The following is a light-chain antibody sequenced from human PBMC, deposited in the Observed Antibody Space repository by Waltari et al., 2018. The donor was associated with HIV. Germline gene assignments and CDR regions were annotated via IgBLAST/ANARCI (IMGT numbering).Light chain of an antibody. Sequence: DIQMTQSPSSLSASVGDKVTITCQASQDIRHYLNWYQKKPGKAPNLLIYDASKLHTGVPSRFSGSGSGTHLTFTITSLQLEDIGTYYCQQFADLPLTFGGGTQVEI. CDR1: QDIRHY. J-gene: IGKJ4*01. CDR2: DAS. CDR3: QQFADLPLT. V-gene: IGKV1-33*01.